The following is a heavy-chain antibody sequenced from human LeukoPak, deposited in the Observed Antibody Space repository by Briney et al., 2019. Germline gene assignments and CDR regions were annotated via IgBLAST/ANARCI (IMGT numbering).Heavy chain of an antibody. Sequence: ASVKVSCKASGYTVTSYDINWVRQATGQGLEWMGWMNPNSGNTGYAQKFQGRVTMTRNTSISTAYMELRSLRSDDTAVYYCARDRGGMYYYDSSGYQVFDYWGQGTLVTVSS. CDR1: GYTVTSYD. D-gene: IGHD3-22*01. J-gene: IGHJ4*02. V-gene: IGHV1-8*01. CDR2: MNPNSGNT. CDR3: ARDRGGMYYYDSSGYQVFDY.